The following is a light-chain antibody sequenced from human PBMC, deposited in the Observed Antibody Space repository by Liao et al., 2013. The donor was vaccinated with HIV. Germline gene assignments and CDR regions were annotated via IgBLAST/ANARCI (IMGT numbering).Light chain of an antibody. CDR3: QAWDSSTVSVV. Sequence: SYELTQPPSVSVSPGQTASITCSGDKLGDEYASWYQQKPGQSPVLVIYQDTRRPSGIPERFSGSNSGNTATLTISGTQAMDEADYYCQAWDSSTVSVVFGGGTKLTVL. CDR2: QDT. CDR1: KLGDEY. V-gene: IGLV3-1*01. J-gene: IGLJ2*01.